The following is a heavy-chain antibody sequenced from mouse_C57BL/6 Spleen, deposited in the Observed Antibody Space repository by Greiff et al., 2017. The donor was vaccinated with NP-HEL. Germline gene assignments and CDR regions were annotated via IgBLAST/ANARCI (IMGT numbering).Heavy chain of an antibody. V-gene: IGHV5-6*01. CDR2: ISSGGSYT. CDR3: ASLWEKEDYYAMDY. J-gene: IGHJ4*01. Sequence: EVKLVESGGDLVKPGGSLKLSCAASGFTFSSYGMSWVRQTPDKRLEWVATISSGGSYTYYPDSVKGRFTISRDNAKNTLYLQMSRLKSEDTAMYYCASLWEKEDYYAMDYWGQGTSVTVSS. CDR1: GFTFSSYG. D-gene: IGHD1-1*02.